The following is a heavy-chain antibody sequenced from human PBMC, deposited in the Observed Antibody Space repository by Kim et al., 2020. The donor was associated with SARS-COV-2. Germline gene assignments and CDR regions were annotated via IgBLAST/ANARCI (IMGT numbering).Heavy chain of an antibody. V-gene: IGHV3-23*01. CDR2: ISGSGGST. D-gene: IGHD3-3*01. CDR3: AKAAPPYYDFWSGYSNYWYFDL. Sequence: GGSLRLSCAASGFTFSSYAMSWVRQAPRKGLEWVSAISGSGGSTYYADSVKGRFTISRDNSKNTLYLQMNSLRAEDTAVYYCAKAAPPYYDFWSGYSNYWYFDLWGRGTLVTVSS. J-gene: IGHJ2*01. CDR1: GFTFSSYA.